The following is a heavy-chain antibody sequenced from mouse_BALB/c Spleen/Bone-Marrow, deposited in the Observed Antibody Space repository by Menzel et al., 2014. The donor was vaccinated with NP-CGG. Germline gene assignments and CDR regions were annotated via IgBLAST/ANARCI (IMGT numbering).Heavy chain of an antibody. D-gene: IGHD2-2*01. CDR2: INPYNDGT. V-gene: IGHV1-14*01. Sequence: EVQLQQSGPELVKPGASVKMSCKASGYTFTSYVMHWVKQKPGQGLEWIGYINPYNDGTKYNEKFKGKATLTSDKSSSTAYMELSSLTSEDSAVYYCARREDGYGTFYWYFDVWGAGTTVTVPS. CDR1: GYTFTSYV. J-gene: IGHJ1*01. CDR3: ARREDGYGTFYWYFDV.